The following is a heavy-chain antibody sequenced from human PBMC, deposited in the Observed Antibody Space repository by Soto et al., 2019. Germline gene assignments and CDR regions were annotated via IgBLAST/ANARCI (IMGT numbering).Heavy chain of an antibody. CDR1: GFTFSNAL. V-gene: IGHV3-15*01. Sequence: EVQLVESGGGLVKPGGSLRLSCAASGFTFSNALMSWVHQAPGKGLEWVGRIKSKTDGGTTDYAAPVKGRFTISRDDSKNTLYLQMNSLKTEDTAVYYCTTGLTIFGVVIDPWGQGTLVTVSS. CDR3: TTGLTIFGVVIDP. J-gene: IGHJ5*02. CDR2: IKSKTDGGTT. D-gene: IGHD3-3*01.